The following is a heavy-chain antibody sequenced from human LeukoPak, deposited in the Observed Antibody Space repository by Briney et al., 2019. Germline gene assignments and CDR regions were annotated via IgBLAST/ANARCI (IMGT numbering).Heavy chain of an antibody. V-gene: IGHV4-59*01. CDR1: GGSISSYY. D-gene: IGHD3-22*01. J-gene: IGHJ5*02. CDR2: IYYSGST. CDR3: ARAVKYFYDSSGYPKWFDP. Sequence: SETLSLTCTVSGGSISSYYWSWIRQPPGKGLEWIGYIYYSGSTNYNPSLKSRVTISVDTSKNQFSLKLSSVTAADTAVYYCARAVKYFYDSSGYPKWFDPWGQGTLVTVSS.